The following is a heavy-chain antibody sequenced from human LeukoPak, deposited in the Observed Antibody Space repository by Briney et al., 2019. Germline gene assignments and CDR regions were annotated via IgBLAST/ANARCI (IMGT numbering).Heavy chain of an antibody. CDR2: SSSTGNTI. V-gene: IGHV3-48*02. J-gene: IGHJ6*02. CDR1: GFTFSSYG. CDR3: ARDYDFYMAHYGMDV. D-gene: IGHD3-3*01. Sequence: GGSLRLSCAASGFTFSSYGMNWVRQAPGKGLEWVSYSSSTGNTIFYADSVKGRFTISRDNAKNSLYLQMNSLIDEDTAVYYCARDYDFYMAHYGMDVWGQGTTVTVSS.